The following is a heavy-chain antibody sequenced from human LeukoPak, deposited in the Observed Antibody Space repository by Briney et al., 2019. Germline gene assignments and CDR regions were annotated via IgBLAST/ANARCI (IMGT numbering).Heavy chain of an antibody. Sequence: GGSLRLSCAASGFTVSSNYMSWVRQAPGKGLEWVSVIYSGSSSTYYTDSVKGRFAISRHNSKNTLYLQMNSLRAEDTAVYYCARVGSGWYDFDYWGQGTLVTVSS. J-gene: IGHJ4*02. CDR1: GFTVSSNY. D-gene: IGHD6-19*01. CDR2: IYSGSSST. V-gene: IGHV3-53*04. CDR3: ARVGSGWYDFDY.